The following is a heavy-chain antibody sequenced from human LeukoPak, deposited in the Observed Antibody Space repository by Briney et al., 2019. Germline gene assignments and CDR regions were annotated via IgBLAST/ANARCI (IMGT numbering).Heavy chain of an antibody. CDR2: INPSSGST. J-gene: IGHJ4*02. Sequence: ASVEVSCKASGYTFTDYYMHWVRQAPGQRLEWMGIINPSSGSTTYAQRFQGRVTMTRDTSTSTVYMELSSLRSEDTAVYYCARLRVPHYYDSSGYYDCWGQGTLVTVSS. V-gene: IGHV1-46*01. D-gene: IGHD3-22*01. CDR1: GYTFTDYY. CDR3: ARLRVPHYYDSSGYYDC.